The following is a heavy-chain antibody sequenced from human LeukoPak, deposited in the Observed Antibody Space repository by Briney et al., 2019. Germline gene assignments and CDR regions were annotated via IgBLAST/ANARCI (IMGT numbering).Heavy chain of an antibody. J-gene: IGHJ4*02. D-gene: IGHD6-19*01. CDR1: GYTFTSYG. V-gene: IGHV1-18*01. Sequence: GASVKVSCKASGYTFTSYGISWVRQAPGQGLEWMGWISAYNGNTNYAQKLQGRVTMTTDTSTSTAYMELRSLRSDDTAVYYCASDGALAVAGTNDYWGQGTLVTVSS. CDR3: ASDGALAVAGTNDY. CDR2: ISAYNGNT.